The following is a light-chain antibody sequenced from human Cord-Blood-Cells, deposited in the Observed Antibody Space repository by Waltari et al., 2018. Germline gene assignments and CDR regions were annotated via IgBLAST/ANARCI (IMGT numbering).Light chain of an antibody. CDR1: QSISSY. J-gene: IGKJ1*01. CDR3: QQSYSTPWT. Sequence: DIQMTQSPPSLSASVGDRVTITCRASQSISSYLNWYQQKPGKAPKPLIYAASSLQSGVPSRFSGSGSGTDFTLTISSLQPEDFATYYCQQSYSTPWTFGQGTKVEIK. V-gene: IGKV1-39*01. CDR2: AAS.